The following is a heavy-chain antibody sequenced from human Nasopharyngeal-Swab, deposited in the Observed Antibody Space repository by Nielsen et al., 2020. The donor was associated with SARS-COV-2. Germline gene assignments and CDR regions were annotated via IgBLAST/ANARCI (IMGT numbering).Heavy chain of an antibody. J-gene: IGHJ6*02. V-gene: IGHV7-4-1*02. D-gene: IGHD6-13*01. CDR1: GYTFTSYA. Sequence: ASVKVSCKASGYTFTSYAMNWVRQAPGQGLEWMGWINTNIGNPTYAQGFTGRFVFSLDTSVSTAYLQISSLKAEDTAAYYCARDTRSSWYYYYGMDVWGQGTTVTVSS. CDR2: INTNIGNP. CDR3: ARDTRSSWYYYYGMDV.